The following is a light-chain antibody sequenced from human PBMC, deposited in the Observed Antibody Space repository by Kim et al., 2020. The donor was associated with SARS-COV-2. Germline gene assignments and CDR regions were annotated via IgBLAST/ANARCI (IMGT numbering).Light chain of an antibody. CDR1: LDIRDY. CDR3: QKYDSAPWT. J-gene: IGKJ1*01. V-gene: IGKV1-27*01. Sequence: ASVGDRVTITCRASLDIRDYLAWYQQKPGEVPKLLIYAASALHSGVPLRFSGSGSGTHFTLTITNLQPEDVATYCCQKYDSAPWTFGQGTKVDIK. CDR2: AAS.